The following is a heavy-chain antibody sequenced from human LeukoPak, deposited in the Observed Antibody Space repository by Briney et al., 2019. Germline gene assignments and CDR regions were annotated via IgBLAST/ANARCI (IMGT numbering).Heavy chain of an antibody. D-gene: IGHD6-13*01. J-gene: IGHJ4*02. CDR3: ARGVRAAAVGPPDY. CDR1: GGTFSSYA. V-gene: IGHV1-69*01. Sequence: APVKVSCKASGGTFSSYAISWVRQAPGQGLEWMGGIIPIFGTANYAQKFQGRVTITADESTSTAYMELSSLRSEDTAVYYCARGVRAAAVGPPDYWGQGTLVTVSS. CDR2: IIPIFGTA.